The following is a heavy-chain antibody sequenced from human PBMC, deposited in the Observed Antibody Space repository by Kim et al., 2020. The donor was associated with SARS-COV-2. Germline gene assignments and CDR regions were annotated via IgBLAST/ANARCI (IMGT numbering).Heavy chain of an antibody. J-gene: IGHJ4*02. CDR3: ARGGPLEWLLYY. CDR2: MNPNSGNT. D-gene: IGHD3-3*01. Sequence: ASVKVSCKASGYTFTSYDINWVRQATGQGLEWMGWMNPNSGNTGYAQKFQGRVTMTRNTSISTAYMELSSLRSEDTAVYYCARGGPLEWLLYYWGQGTLVTVSS. CDR1: GYTFTSYD. V-gene: IGHV1-8*01.